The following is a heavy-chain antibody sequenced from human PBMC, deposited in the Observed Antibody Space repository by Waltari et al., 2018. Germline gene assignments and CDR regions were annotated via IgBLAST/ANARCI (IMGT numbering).Heavy chain of an antibody. Sequence: QVQLQESGPGLVKPSQTLSLTCTVSGGSLSSGSYYWSWFRQSAGKGLEWIGRMYTSGSANYSPSLKSRVTISVDTSKNQFSLKLSSVTAADTAVYYCAREGIYSSATDARFDPWGQGTLVTVSS. D-gene: IGHD6-25*01. CDR3: AREGIYSSATDARFDP. J-gene: IGHJ5*02. CDR1: GGSLSSGSYY. V-gene: IGHV4-61*02. CDR2: MYTSGSA.